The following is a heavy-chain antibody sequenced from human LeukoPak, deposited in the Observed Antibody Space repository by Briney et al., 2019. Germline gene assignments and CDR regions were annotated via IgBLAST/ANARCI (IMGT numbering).Heavy chain of an antibody. CDR2: INPSGGMI. CDR3: ARSRAPAANRAYSISWAKPDPFDL. CDR1: GYTFTTYH. V-gene: IGHV1-46*01. D-gene: IGHD6-13*01. Sequence: ASVKVSCKASGYTFTTYHMHWVRQAPGQGLEWMGIINPSGGMIGYAPRFQGRVTMTTDTSTSTIYMELSSLRSEDTAVYYCARSRAPAANRAYSISWAKPDPFDLWGQGTMVTVSS. J-gene: IGHJ3*01.